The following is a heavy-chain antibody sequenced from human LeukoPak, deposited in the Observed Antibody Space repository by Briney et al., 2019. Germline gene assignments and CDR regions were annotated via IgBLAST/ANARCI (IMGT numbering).Heavy chain of an antibody. J-gene: IGHJ4*02. CDR2: IKGDGSST. V-gene: IGHV3-74*01. D-gene: IGHD5-18*01. Sequence: GGSLRLSCAASGFTFSSYWMHWVRHTPGKGLVWVSRIKGDGSSTSYADSVKGRFTIPRDNAKNTLYLQMNSLRAEDTAVYYCARDGYSFGHDFDYWGQGTLVTVSS. CDR1: GFTFSSYW. CDR3: ARDGYSFGHDFDY.